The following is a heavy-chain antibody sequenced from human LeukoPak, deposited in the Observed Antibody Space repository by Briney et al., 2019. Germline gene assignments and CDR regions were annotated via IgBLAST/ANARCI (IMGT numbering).Heavy chain of an antibody. CDR3: AVVTQWRRWFDP. V-gene: IGHV5-51*01. D-gene: IGHD4-23*01. J-gene: IGHJ5*02. CDR1: GYSFTSYW. Sequence: GESLKISCKGSGYSFTSYWIGRVRQMPGKGLEWMGIIYPGDSDTRYSPSFQGQVTISADKSINTACLQWSSLKASDTAMYYCAVVTQWRRWFDPWGQGTLVTVSS. CDR2: IYPGDSDT.